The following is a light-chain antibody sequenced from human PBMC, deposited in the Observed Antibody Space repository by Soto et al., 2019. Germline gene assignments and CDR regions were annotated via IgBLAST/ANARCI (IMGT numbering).Light chain of an antibody. Sequence: AIQLTQSPSSLSASLGDRVTITCRASQGISNYLAWYQQKPGKAPQLLIYDGSSLESGVPSRFSGSGSGTDFTLTISSLQPEDFATYYCQQFDSYPLTFGQGHDWILN. V-gene: IGKV1-13*02. J-gene: IGKJ5*01. CDR1: QGISNY. CDR3: QQFDSYPLT. CDR2: DGS.